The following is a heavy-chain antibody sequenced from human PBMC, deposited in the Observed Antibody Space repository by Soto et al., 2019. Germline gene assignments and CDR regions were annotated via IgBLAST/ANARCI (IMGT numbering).Heavy chain of an antibody. CDR1: GGTSINFY. D-gene: IGHD3-22*01. CDR2: IYYTGYT. V-gene: IGHV4-59*01. CDR3: ARVPHGYYFDSSSEYYFDH. Sequence: PLETHPHTSTVSGGTSINFYWSLIRQPTGKGLEWIGDIYYTGYTNYNSSLRSRATISVDTSENQFSLKLSSVTAADTAVYYCARVPHGYYFDSSSEYYFDHWGRGIPVTVS. J-gene: IGHJ4*02.